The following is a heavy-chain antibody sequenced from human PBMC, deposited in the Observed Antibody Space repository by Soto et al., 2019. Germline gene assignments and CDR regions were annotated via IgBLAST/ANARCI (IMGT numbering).Heavy chain of an antibody. Sequence: QVQLVESGGGLVKPGGSLRLSCAASGFTFSDYYMNWIRQAPGKGLEWVSYISSSRSYTNYADSVKGRFAISRDNAKNSLYLQMNSLRAEDTAVYYCARVAYDAFDIWGQGTMVTVSS. J-gene: IGHJ3*02. CDR1: GFTFSDYY. CDR2: ISSSRSYT. D-gene: IGHD3-16*01. CDR3: ARVAYDAFDI. V-gene: IGHV3-11*05.